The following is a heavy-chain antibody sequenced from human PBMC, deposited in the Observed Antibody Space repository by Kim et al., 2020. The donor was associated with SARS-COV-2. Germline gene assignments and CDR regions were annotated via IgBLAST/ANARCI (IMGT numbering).Heavy chain of an antibody. CDR3: ARIRVATPYYGMDV. CDR2: IKEDESEK. CDR1: GFTFRSYW. J-gene: IGHJ6*02. Sequence: GGSLRLSCLASGFTFRSYWMAWVRQAPGKGLEWVANIKEDESEKYYVASVDGRFTVSRDNARSSLYLQMNSLRADDTAVYYCARIRVATPYYGMDVWGQGTTVTVSS. V-gene: IGHV3-7*01. D-gene: IGHD5-12*01.